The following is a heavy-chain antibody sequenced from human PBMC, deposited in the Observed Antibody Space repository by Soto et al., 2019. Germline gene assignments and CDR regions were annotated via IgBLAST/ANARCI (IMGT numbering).Heavy chain of an antibody. D-gene: IGHD3-10*01. CDR2: IWYDGSNK. CDR1: GFTFSSYG. Sequence: GGSLRLSCAASGFTFSSYGMHWVRQAPGKGLEWVAVIWYDGSNKYYADSVKGRFTISRDNSKNTLYLQMNSLRAEDTAVYYCAPDPNGSGSYYNANHFDIWGQGTMVTVSS. J-gene: IGHJ3*02. V-gene: IGHV3-33*01. CDR3: APDPNGSGSYYNANHFDI.